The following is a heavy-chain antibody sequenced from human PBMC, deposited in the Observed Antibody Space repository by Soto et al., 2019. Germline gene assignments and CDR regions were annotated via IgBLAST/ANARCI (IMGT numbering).Heavy chain of an antibody. CDR1: GITFGSRA. CDR2: ITDTGGDT. CDR3: AKKVNSGLGSQYFYY. V-gene: IGHV3-23*01. J-gene: IGHJ4*02. D-gene: IGHD3-10*01. Sequence: PGGSLRLSCVASGITFGSRAMSWARQAPGEGLEWVPTITDTGGDTKYADSVRVRFTISRDNSKNPLSLQMDSLRAEDTAIYYCAKKVNSGLGSQYFYYWGQGTLVTSPQ.